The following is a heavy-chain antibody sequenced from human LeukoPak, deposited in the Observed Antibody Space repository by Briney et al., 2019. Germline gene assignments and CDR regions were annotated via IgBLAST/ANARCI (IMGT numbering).Heavy chain of an antibody. CDR2: IYYSGST. CDR1: GGSISSYY. V-gene: IGHV4-59*08. Sequence: SETLSLTCTVSGGSISSYYWSWIRQPPGRGLEWIGYIYYSGSTNYNPSLKSRVTISVDTSKNQFSLKLSSVTAADTAVYYCARHSEPWLGAFDIWGQGTMVTVSS. CDR3: ARHSEPWLGAFDI. J-gene: IGHJ3*02. D-gene: IGHD6-19*01.